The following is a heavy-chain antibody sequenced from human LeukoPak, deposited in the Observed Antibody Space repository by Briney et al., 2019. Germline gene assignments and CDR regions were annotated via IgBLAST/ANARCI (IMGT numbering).Heavy chain of an antibody. CDR2: INHSGST. J-gene: IGHJ6*02. Sequence: SSETLSLTCAVYGGSFSGYYWSWIRQPPGKGLEWIGEINHSGSTNYNPSLKSRVTISVDTSKNQFSLKLSSVTAADTAVYYCARGKRAAAGTDYYGMDVWGQGTTVTVSS. V-gene: IGHV4-34*01. D-gene: IGHD6-13*01. CDR3: ARGKRAAAGTDYYGMDV. CDR1: GGSFSGYY.